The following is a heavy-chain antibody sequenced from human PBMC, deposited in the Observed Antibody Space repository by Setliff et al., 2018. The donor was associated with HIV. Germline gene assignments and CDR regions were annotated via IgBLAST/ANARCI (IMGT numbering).Heavy chain of an antibody. CDR1: AVSIGGYS. J-gene: IGHJ5*02. Sequence: SETLSLTCTVSAVSIGGYSWSWIRQSPGKGLEWIGSIYSTDTTNHNPSLESRVTISVDKSKNQFSLKLNSVTAADTAVYYCARRGRDGVFIMFATGFDPWGQGALVTVSS. V-gene: IGHV4-4*09. CDR3: ARRGRDGVFIMFATGFDP. D-gene: IGHD2-8*01. CDR2: IYSTDTT.